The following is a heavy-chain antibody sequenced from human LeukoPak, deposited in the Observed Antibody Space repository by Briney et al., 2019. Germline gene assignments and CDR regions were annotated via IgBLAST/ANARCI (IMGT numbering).Heavy chain of an antibody. CDR3: ARFYGSGNSFDY. D-gene: IGHD3-10*01. V-gene: IGHV1-46*01. Sequence: ASVRVSCKASGYXFTNYYIHWVRQAPGQGLEWMGIINPSGGSTTYAQRFQGRVTMTRDTSTSTVYVELSSLRSEDTAVYFCARFYGSGNSFDYWGQGTLVTVSS. CDR2: INPSGGST. CDR1: GYXFTNYY. J-gene: IGHJ4*02.